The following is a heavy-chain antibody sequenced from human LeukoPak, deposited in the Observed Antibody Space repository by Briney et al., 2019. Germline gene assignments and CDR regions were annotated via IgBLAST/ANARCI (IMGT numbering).Heavy chain of an antibody. CDR1: GGSFRGYY. CDR2: INHSGST. CDR3: ARVGRFLEWLLSPSYYYYMDV. Sequence: SETLSLTCAVYGGSFRGYYWSWIRQPPGKGLEWIGEINHSGSTNYNPSLESRVTISVDTSKNQFSLKLSSVTAADTAVYYCARVGRFLEWLLSPSYYYYMDVWGKGTTVTVSS. D-gene: IGHD3-3*01. V-gene: IGHV4-34*01. J-gene: IGHJ6*03.